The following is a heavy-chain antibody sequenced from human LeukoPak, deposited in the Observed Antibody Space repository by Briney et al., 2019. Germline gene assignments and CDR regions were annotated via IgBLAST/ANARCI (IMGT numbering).Heavy chain of an antibody. CDR1: GYTFTGYY. D-gene: IGHD5-18*01. CDR2: INPNSGGT. Sequence: ASVKVSCKASGYTFTGYYMHWVRQAPGQGLEWMGWINPNSGGTNYAQKFQGRVTMTRDTSISTAYMELSRLRSDDTAVYYCARAQHSYGYEDAFDIWGQGTMVTVSS. J-gene: IGHJ3*02. V-gene: IGHV1-2*02. CDR3: ARAQHSYGYEDAFDI.